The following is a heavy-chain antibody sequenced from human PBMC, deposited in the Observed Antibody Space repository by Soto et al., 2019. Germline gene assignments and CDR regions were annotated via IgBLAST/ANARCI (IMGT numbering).Heavy chain of an antibody. CDR2: ISAYNGNT. J-gene: IGHJ5*02. Sequence: ASVKVSCKASGYTFTSYGISWVRQAPGQGLEWMGWISAYNGNTNYAQKLQGRVTMTTDTSTSTAYMELRSLRSDDTAVYYCARDVLSVGWLRPPGWFDPWGQGTLVTVSS. CDR3: ARDVLSVGWLRPPGWFDP. V-gene: IGHV1-18*01. CDR1: GYTFTSYG. D-gene: IGHD5-12*01.